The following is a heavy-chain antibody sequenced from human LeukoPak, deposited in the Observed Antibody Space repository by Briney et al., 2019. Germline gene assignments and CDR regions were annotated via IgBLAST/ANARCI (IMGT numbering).Heavy chain of an antibody. D-gene: IGHD3-22*01. CDR2: FDPEDGET. CDR3: AKDRKNTMIVVGFDY. V-gene: IGHV1-24*01. CDR1: GYTLTELS. J-gene: IGHJ4*02. Sequence: ASVKASCKVSGYTLTELSMHWVRQAPGKGLEWMGGFDPEDGETIYAQKFQGRVTMTEDTSTDTAYMELSSLRAEDTAVYYCAKDRKNTMIVVGFDYWGQGTLVTVSS.